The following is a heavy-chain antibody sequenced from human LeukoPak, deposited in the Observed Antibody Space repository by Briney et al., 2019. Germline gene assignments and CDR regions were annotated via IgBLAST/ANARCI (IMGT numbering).Heavy chain of an antibody. CDR2: AGWAGGTT. Sequence: GGSLRLSCATSGFNFDRYTIHWVRQAPGKGLEWVSLAGWAGGTTFYSDSVRGRFTISRDSGRKSVYLQMNSLTTDDTAFYFCAKELDTMFFDYWGQGALATVTS. CDR3: AKELDTMFFDY. J-gene: IGHJ4*02. D-gene: IGHD3-10*02. CDR1: GFNFDRYT. V-gene: IGHV3-43*01.